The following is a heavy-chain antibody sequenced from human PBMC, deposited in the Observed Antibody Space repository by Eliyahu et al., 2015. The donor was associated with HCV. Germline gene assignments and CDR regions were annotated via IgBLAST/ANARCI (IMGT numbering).Heavy chain of an antibody. CDR2: ISGTGIST. CDR3: AKDPQLGWFEELLPFDS. Sequence: EVQLLESGGGLVXPGGSLRLSCAASGFXFXSYAMSXVRQAPGKGLEWVXAISGTGISTYYAXSVKGRFTISRDNSENTLYLQMNSLRAEDTAVYYCAKDPQLGWFEELLPFDSWGQGTLVTVSS. J-gene: IGHJ4*02. CDR1: GFXFXSYA. D-gene: IGHD3-10*01. V-gene: IGHV3-23*01.